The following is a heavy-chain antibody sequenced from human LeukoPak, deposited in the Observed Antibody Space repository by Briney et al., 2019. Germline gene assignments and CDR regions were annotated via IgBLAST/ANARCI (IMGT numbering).Heavy chain of an antibody. Sequence: GGSLRLSCAASGFTFNSYAVSWVRQAPGKGLEWASAISGSGGSTYYADSVKGRFTISRDNSKNTLYLQMNSLRPEDTAVYYCAKVIYCSSTSCYDVEYWGQGTLVTVSS. D-gene: IGHD2-2*01. CDR3: AKVIYCSSTSCYDVEY. CDR1: GFTFNSYA. J-gene: IGHJ4*02. V-gene: IGHV3-23*01. CDR2: ISGSGGST.